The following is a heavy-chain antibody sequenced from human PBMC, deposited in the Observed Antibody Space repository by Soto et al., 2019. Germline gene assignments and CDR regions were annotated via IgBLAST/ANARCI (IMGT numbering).Heavy chain of an antibody. J-gene: IGHJ4*02. V-gene: IGHV3-33*01. CDR2: IWYDGSNK. CDR1: GFTFSSYG. CDR3: ARGAQNGTILRYFDWYLDY. D-gene: IGHD3-9*01. Sequence: GGSLRLSCAASGFTFSSYGMHWVRQAPGKGLEWVAVIWYDGSNKYYADSVKGRFTISRDNSKNTLYLQMNSLRAEDTAVYYCARGAQNGTILRYFDWYLDYWGQGTLVTVSS.